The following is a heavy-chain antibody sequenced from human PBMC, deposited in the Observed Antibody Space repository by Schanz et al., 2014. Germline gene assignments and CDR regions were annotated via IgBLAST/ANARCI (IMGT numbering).Heavy chain of an antibody. J-gene: IGHJ4*02. Sequence: EVQLLESGGGLVQPGGSLRLSCAASGFTFTNYAMTWVRQAPGKGLEWVSGISGSGGSTYDADSVKGRFTISRDNYKNTLYLQMNSLSAEDTAVYYCARDLISSGWYGWGQGTLVTVSS. CDR2: ISGSGGST. D-gene: IGHD6-19*01. V-gene: IGHV3-23*01. CDR3: ARDLISSGWYG. CDR1: GFTFTNYA.